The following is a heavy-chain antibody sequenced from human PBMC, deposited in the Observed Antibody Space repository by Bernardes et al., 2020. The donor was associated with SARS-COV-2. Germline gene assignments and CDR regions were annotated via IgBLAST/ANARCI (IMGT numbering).Heavy chain of an antibody. Sequence: FCASLGFIYSSYAMSWVRRCPGRGLEWVYAISGIGGDTYYADSVKGRFTIPRDNSKNTLYLQMNSLRAEDTAIYYCAKDVAYSYGFFGYWGQGTLVTVSS. CDR1: GFIYSSYA. D-gene: IGHD5-18*01. V-gene: IGHV3-23*01. CDR3: AKDVAYSYGFFGY. CDR2: ISGIGGDT. J-gene: IGHJ4*02.